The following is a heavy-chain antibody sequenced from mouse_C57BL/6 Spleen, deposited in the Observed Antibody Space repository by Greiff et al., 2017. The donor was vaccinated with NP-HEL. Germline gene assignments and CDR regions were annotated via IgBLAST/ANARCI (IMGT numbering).Heavy chain of an antibody. CDR2: IYPYNGVS. J-gene: IGHJ4*01. D-gene: IGHD1-1*01. V-gene: IGHV1-31*01. CDR1: GYSFTGYY. CDR3: ARNAVVAPYAMDD. Sequence: VQLKQSGPELVKPGASVKISCKASGYSFTGYYMHWVKQSHGNILDWIGYIYPYNGVSSYNQKFKGKATLTVDKSSSTAYMELRSLTSEDSAVYYCARNAVVAPYAMDDWGQGTSVTVSS.